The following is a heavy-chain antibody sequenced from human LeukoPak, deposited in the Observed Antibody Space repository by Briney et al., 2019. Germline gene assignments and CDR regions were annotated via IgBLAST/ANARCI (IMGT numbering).Heavy chain of an antibody. D-gene: IGHD1-26*01. V-gene: IGHV4-34*01. J-gene: IGHJ4*02. CDR1: GGSFSGYF. CDR3: AIGSGSRFYY. CDR2: LNHSGNT. Sequence: PSETLSLTCAVYGGSFSGYFWSWIRQPPGKGLEWIGELNHSGNTNYNPSLKSRVTISLDSSKNQFFLRLSSVTAADTAVYCCAIGSGSRFYYWGQGTLVTVSS.